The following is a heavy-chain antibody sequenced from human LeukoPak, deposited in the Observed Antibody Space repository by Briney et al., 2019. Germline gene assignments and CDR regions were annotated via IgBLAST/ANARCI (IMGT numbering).Heavy chain of an antibody. CDR3: ATHYDSSGYPPQH. J-gene: IGHJ1*01. CDR1: GYTLTELS. V-gene: IGHV1-24*01. D-gene: IGHD3-22*01. Sequence: ASVKVSCKVSGYTLTELSMHWVRQAPGKGLEWMGGFDPEDGETIYAQKFQGRVTMTEDTSTDTAYMELSRLRSEDTAVYYCATHYDSSGYPPQHWGQGTLVTVSS. CDR2: FDPEDGET.